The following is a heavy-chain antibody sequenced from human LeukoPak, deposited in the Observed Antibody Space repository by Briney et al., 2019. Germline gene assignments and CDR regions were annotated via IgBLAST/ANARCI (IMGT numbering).Heavy chain of an antibody. V-gene: IGHV3-23*01. CDR2: ISDSFRIT. CDR1: GFPFSSYA. D-gene: IGHD2-2*01. CDR3: SVVPAAIRLRYFDY. Sequence: GGSLRLSCAASGFPFSSYAMSWVRQPPGQGLECISTISDSFRITDDADSVKGRFTISRDNSKNTLYLQMNSLRAEDTAVYYCSVVPAAIRLRYFDYWGQGTLVTVSS. J-gene: IGHJ4*02.